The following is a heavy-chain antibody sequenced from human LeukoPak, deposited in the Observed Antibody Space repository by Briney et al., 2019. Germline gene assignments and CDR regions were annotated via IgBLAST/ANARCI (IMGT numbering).Heavy chain of an antibody. V-gene: IGHV1-2*02. D-gene: IGHD6-25*01. J-gene: IGHJ4*02. Sequence: ASVKVSCKASGYTFTSYGISWVRQAPGQGLEWMAMYNPNSGDTTFSQRFQDRVTMTRDTSVNTAFMELSRLTSDDTAVYYCARGGPRGNGFDYWGQGTLVSVSS. CDR2: YNPNSGDT. CDR1: GYTFTSYG. CDR3: ARGGPRGNGFDY.